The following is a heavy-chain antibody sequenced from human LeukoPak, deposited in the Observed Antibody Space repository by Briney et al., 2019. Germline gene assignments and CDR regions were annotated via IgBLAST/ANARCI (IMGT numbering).Heavy chain of an antibody. CDR1: GFTVSRNY. Sequence: PGGSLRLSCAASGFTVSRNYMSGVREAPGKGLEWVSVIYSGGSTYYADSVKGRFTISRDNSKNTLYLQMNSLRAEDTAVYYCAAKTVNMVRGVMSWGQGTLVTVSS. CDR3: AAKTVNMVRGVMS. D-gene: IGHD3-10*01. V-gene: IGHV3-53*01. CDR2: IYSGGST. J-gene: IGHJ4*02.